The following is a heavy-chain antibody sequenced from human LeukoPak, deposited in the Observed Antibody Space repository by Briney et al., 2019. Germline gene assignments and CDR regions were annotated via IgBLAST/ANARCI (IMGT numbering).Heavy chain of an antibody. V-gene: IGHV4-59*01. CDR3: ASHPWRWLPHLRDY. CDR1: GGSISSYY. J-gene: IGHJ4*02. CDR2: IYYSGST. D-gene: IGHD2-15*01. Sequence: SETLSLTCTVSGGSISSYYWSWIRQPPGKGLEWIGYIYYSGSTNYNPSLKSRVTISVDTSKNQFSLKLSSVTAADTAVYYCASHPWRWLPHLRDYWGQGTLVTVSS.